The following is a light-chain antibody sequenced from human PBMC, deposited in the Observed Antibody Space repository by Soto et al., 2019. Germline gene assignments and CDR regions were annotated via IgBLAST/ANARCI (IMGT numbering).Light chain of an antibody. Sequence: DIQMTQSPSTLSASVGDRVTITCRASQSISNRLAWYQQKPGKAPKVLIYDASSLESGVPSRFSGSGSATEFILTIISLQPDDFANYHCQDSGGVWTFGQGTKVEIK. CDR2: DAS. V-gene: IGKV1-5*01. J-gene: IGKJ1*01. CDR3: QDSGGVWT. CDR1: QSISNR.